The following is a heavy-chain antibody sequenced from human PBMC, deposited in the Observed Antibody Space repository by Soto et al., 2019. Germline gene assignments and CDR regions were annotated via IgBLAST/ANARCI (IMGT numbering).Heavy chain of an antibody. Sequence: GGSLRLSCAASGFTVSSNYISWVRQAPGKGLEWVSVIYSGGSTYYADSVKGRFTISRDNSKNTLYLQMNSLRAEDTAVYYCARDPTSSIAARLGGTRVAFDIWGQGTMVTVSS. CDR1: GFTVSSNY. J-gene: IGHJ3*02. CDR2: IYSGGST. V-gene: IGHV3-66*01. D-gene: IGHD6-6*01. CDR3: ARDPTSSIAARLGGTRVAFDI.